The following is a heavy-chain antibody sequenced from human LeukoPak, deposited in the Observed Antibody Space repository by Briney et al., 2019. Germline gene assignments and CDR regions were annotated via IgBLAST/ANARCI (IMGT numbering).Heavy chain of an antibody. CDR3: ARASYSKDIAVACLDY. J-gene: IGHJ4*02. Sequence: QAGGSLRLSCAASGFTFSSYGMHWVRQAPGKGLEYVSAISSNGGSTYYANSVKGRFTISRDNSKNTLYLQMGSLRAEDMAVYYCARASYSKDIAVACLDYWGQGTLATVSS. D-gene: IGHD6-19*01. V-gene: IGHV3-64*01. CDR1: GFTFSSYG. CDR2: ISSNGGST.